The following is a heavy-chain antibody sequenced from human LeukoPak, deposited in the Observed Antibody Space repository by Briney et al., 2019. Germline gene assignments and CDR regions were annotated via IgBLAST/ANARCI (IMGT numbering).Heavy chain of an antibody. CDR1: GGSISSSNW. CDR3: ASEVAVVGFHG. J-gene: IGHJ4*02. CDR2: IYHSGST. V-gene: IGHV4-4*02. Sequence: PSETLSLTCAVSGGSISSSNWWSWVRQPPGKGLEWIGEIYHSGSTNYNPSLKSRVTISLDKSKNQFSLKLSSVTAADTAVYYCASEVAVVGFHGWGQGTLVTVSS. D-gene: IGHD6-13*01.